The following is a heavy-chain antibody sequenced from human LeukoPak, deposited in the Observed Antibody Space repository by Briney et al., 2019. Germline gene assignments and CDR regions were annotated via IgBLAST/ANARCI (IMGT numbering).Heavy chain of an antibody. CDR1: GYTFTGYY. D-gene: IGHD3-9*01. J-gene: IGHJ1*01. CDR2: IYPNSGGT. Sequence: EASVKVSCKASGYTFTGYYMHWVRQAPGQGLEWMGWIYPNSGGTNYSQKFQGRVTMTTDTSTSTACMEMRSLRSDDTAVYYCARDQYDILTGYYNSPGRNFVGYFQHWGQGTLVTVSS. V-gene: IGHV1-2*02. CDR3: ARDQYDILTGYYNSPGRNFVGYFQH.